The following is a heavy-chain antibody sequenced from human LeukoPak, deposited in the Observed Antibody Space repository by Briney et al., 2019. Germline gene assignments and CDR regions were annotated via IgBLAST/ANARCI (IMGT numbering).Heavy chain of an antibody. V-gene: IGHV3-53*05. CDR1: GFTVSSNY. CDR2: IYSGGST. Sequence: GGSLRLSCAASGFTVSSNYMSWVRQAPGKGLEWVSVIYSGGSTYYADSVKGRFTISRDNSKNTLYLQMNSLRSDDTAVYYCARDEKKYCSGGSCPAYFDYWGQGTLVTVSS. CDR3: ARDEKKYCSGGSCPAYFDY. J-gene: IGHJ4*02. D-gene: IGHD2-15*01.